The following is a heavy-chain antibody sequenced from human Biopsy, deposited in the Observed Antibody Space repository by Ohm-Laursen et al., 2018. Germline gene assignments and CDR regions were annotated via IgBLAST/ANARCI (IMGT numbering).Heavy chain of an antibody. D-gene: IGHD3-22*01. J-gene: IGHJ4*02. Sequence: PGTLSLTCAVTYGSISGHFWSWIRQAPGKGLEWIGYVYYNGNTNYSPSLKSRATISLDTSKDRFSLKVTSVTATDTAMYYCARHDRSGYWGLDYWGQGALVTVSA. CDR3: ARHDRSGYWGLDY. CDR2: VYYNGNT. CDR1: YGSISGHF. V-gene: IGHV4-59*08.